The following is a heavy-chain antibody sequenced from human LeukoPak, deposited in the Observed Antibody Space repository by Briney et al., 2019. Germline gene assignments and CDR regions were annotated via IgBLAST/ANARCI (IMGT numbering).Heavy chain of an antibody. CDR3: ARVGLLWFGELWY. V-gene: IGHV4-34*01. CDR1: GGSFSGYY. J-gene: IGHJ4*02. Sequence: SETLSLTCAVYGGSFSGYYWSWIRHPPGKGLVWIGEINHSGSTNYNPPLKSRVTISVDTSKNQFSLKLSSVTAADTAVYYCARVGLLWFGELWYWGQGTLVTVSS. CDR2: INHSGST. D-gene: IGHD3-10*01.